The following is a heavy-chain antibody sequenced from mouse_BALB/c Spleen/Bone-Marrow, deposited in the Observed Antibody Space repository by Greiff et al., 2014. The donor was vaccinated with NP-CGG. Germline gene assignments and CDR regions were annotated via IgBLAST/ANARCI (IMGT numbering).Heavy chain of an antibody. D-gene: IGHD2-3*01. Sequence: VKLQESGAELARPGASLKMSCRTSGYTFTSYTVHWIKQRPGRGLEWIGYINPSSNYTNYNQKFKDKATLTADKSSNTAYMQLSSLTSEDSAVYYCARSMIIYFAMDYWGQGTSVTVSS. J-gene: IGHJ4*01. CDR1: GYTFTSYT. V-gene: IGHV1-4*01. CDR3: ARSMIIYFAMDY. CDR2: INPSSNYT.